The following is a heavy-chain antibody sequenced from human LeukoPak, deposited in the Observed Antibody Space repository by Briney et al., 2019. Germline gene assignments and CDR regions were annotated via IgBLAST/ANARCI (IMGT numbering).Heavy chain of an antibody. Sequence: SETLSLTCAVYGGSFSGYYWSWIRQPPGKGLEWIGEINHSGSTNYNPSLKSRVTISVDTSKNQFSLKLSSVTAADTAVYYCARAPGYSSSWDYWGQGTLVTVSS. CDR3: ARAPGYSSSWDY. D-gene: IGHD6-13*01. J-gene: IGHJ4*02. CDR1: GGSFSGYY. V-gene: IGHV4-34*01. CDR2: INHSGST.